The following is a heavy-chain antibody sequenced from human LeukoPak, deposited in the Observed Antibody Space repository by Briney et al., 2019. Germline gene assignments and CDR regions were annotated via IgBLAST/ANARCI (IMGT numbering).Heavy chain of an antibody. CDR2: ISGSGGST. J-gene: IGHJ4*02. Sequence: DPGGSLRLSCAASGFTFSSYAMSWVRQAPGKGLEWVSAISGSGGSTYYADSVKGRFTISRDNSKNTLYLQMNSLRAEDTAVYYCAKRAPIGKGSYGGYYFDYWGQGTLVTVSS. CDR3: AKRAPIGKGSYGGYYFDY. V-gene: IGHV3-23*01. D-gene: IGHD3-10*01. CDR1: GFTFSSYA.